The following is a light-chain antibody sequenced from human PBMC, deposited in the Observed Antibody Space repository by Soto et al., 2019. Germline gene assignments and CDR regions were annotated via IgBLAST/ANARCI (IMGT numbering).Light chain of an antibody. CDR3: QERGTWHAIT. CDR2: DAS. Sequence: IELRQKQPTLSLSRKRRDTLSCRASQSVKTFLVWYQQRPGQAPRLLIYDASHRAAGIPARFSFIWFGTDLTLTVMRFEPDGAAVYSCQERGTWHAITVGRGTRLEIK. J-gene: IGKJ5*01. CDR1: QSVKTF. V-gene: IGKV3-11*01.